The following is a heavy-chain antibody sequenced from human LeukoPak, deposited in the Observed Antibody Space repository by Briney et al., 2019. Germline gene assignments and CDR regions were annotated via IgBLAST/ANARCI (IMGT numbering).Heavy chain of an antibody. V-gene: IGHV1-2*02. CDR2: INPNSGGT. D-gene: IGHD3-16*02. J-gene: IGHJ1*01. CDR1: GYTFTGYY. Sequence: GASVKVSCKASGYTFTGYYMHWVRQAPGQGLKWMGWINPNSGGTNYAQKFQGRVTMTRDTSISTAYMELSRLRSDDTAVYYCARGLSSGHLRLGELSSLQHWGQGTLVTVSS. CDR3: ARGLSSGHLRLGELSSLQH.